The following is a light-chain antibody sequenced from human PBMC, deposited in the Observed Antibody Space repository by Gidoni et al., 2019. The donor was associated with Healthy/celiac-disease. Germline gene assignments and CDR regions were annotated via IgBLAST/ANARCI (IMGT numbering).Light chain of an antibody. V-gene: IGKV3-11*01. Sequence: DIVSPRSPATLSLSPGERATLSCRASQSVRSYLAWYQQKPGQAPRLLIYDASNRATGIPARFSGSGSGTDFTLTISSLEPEDFAVYYCQQRSNWPPGVTFGGGTKVEIK. J-gene: IGKJ4*01. CDR3: QQRSNWPPGVT. CDR1: QSVRSY. CDR2: DAS.